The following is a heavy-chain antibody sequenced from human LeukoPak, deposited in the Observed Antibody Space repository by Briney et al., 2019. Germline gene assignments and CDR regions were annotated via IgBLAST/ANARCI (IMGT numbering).Heavy chain of an antibody. Sequence: ASVKVSCKASGYTFTNYAVNWLRQAPGQRLEWMGWINAGNGDTKFSQNYQARVTITRDASASTAYVELSSLRSEDTAVYYCARDTIFGVVNLGYWGQGTLVTVSS. D-gene: IGHD3-3*01. CDR3: ARDTIFGVVNLGY. CDR1: GYTFTNYA. J-gene: IGHJ4*02. V-gene: IGHV1-3*01. CDR2: INAGNGDT.